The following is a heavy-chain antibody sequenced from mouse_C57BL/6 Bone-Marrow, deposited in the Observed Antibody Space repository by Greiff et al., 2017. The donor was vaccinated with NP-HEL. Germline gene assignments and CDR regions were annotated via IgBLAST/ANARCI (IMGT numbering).Heavy chain of an antibody. CDR3: AHITSFTY. D-gene: IGHD1-1*01. V-gene: IGHV1-59*01. J-gene: IGHJ2*01. CDR2: IDPSDSYT. CDR1: GYTFTSYW. Sequence: QVQLQQPGAELVRPGTSVKLSCKASGYTFTSYWMHWVKQRPGQGLEWIGVIDPSDSYTNYTQKFKGKATLTVDTSSSTAYMQLSSLTSEDSAVYYCAHITSFTYWGQGTTLTVSA.